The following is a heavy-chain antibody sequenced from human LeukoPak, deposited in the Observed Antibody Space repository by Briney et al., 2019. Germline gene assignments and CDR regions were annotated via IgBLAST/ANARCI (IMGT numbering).Heavy chain of an antibody. CDR2: IIPIFVTA. J-gene: IGHJ4*02. CDR3: ARGRRAYYYDSSGYSDALGY. V-gene: IGHV1-69*13. D-gene: IGHD3-22*01. Sequence: GASVKVSCKASGGTFSSYAISWVGKAPGQGFEWWGGIIPIFVTANYAQKFQGRVTITADESTSTAYMELSSLRSEDTAVYYCARGRRAYYYDSSGYSDALGYWGQGTLVTVSS. CDR1: GGTFSSYA.